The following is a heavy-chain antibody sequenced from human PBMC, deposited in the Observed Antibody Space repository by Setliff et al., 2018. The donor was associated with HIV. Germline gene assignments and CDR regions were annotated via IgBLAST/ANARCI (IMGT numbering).Heavy chain of an antibody. Sequence: SETLSLTCTVSGGSVSSGGYYWSWIRQPPGKGLEWIGYIYYSGSTIYNPSLKSRVTISVDTSKNQFSLKLRSVTAADTAVYYCARTLYYYDTSAGGYCLDYWGQGTLVTVSS. CDR1: GGSVSSGGYY. J-gene: IGHJ4*02. CDR2: IYYSGST. D-gene: IGHD3-22*01. CDR3: ARTLYYYDTSAGGYCLDY. V-gene: IGHV4-61*08.